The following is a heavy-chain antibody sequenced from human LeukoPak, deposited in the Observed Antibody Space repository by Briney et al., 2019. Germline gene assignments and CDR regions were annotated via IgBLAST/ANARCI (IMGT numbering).Heavy chain of an antibody. J-gene: IGHJ5*02. CDR3: ARAKYNGRYSYGYPNWFDP. D-gene: IGHD5-18*01. V-gene: IGHV4-39*07. Sequence: PSETLSLTCTVSGGSISSYYWGWIRQPPGKGLEWIGSIYYSGNTYYNPSLNSRVTISVDTSKNQFSLKLSSVTAADTAVYYCARAKYNGRYSYGYPNWFDPWGQGTLVTVSS. CDR2: IYYSGNT. CDR1: GGSISSYY.